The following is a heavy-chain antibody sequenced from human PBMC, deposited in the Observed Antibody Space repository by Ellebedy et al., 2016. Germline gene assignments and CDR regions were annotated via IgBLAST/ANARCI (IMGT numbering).Heavy chain of an antibody. CDR3: VTRHNGAFDF. Sequence: GGSLRLXCAASGFSVTSNDMSWVRQAPGKGLELVSLIYGGGTSYYAESVKGRFTISRDKSKKTLYLQMSGLGAEDTAVYYCVTRHNGAFDFWGQGTMVTVSS. D-gene: IGHD1-14*01. CDR2: IYGGGTS. J-gene: IGHJ3*01. CDR1: GFSVTSND. V-gene: IGHV3-53*01.